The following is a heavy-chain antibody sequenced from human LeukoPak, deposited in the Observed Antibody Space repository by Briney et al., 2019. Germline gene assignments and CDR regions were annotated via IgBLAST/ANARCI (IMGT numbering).Heavy chain of an antibody. CDR1: GFTFSSYA. CDR2: LSGSGGGT. D-gene: IGHD3-10*01. Sequence: GGSLRLSCAASGFTFSSYAMSWVRQAPGKGLEWVAGLSGSGGGTNYADSVQGRFTISRDNPKNTLYLQMNSLRAEDTAVYFCAKRGVVIRVFLVGFHKEAYYFDSWGQEALVTVSS. J-gene: IGHJ4*02. CDR3: AKRGVVIRVFLVGFHKEAYYFDS. V-gene: IGHV3-23*01.